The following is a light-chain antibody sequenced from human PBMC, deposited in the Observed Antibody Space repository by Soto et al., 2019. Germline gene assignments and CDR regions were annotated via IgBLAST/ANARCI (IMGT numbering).Light chain of an antibody. CDR2: GAS. Sequence: EIVLTQSPGTLSLSPGERATLSCRASQSVSSSYLAWYQQKPGQAPRLLIYGASSRATGIPDRFSGSGSGTDFTLTISSLEPEDLAVYYCQQYGSFPLTFGGGTKVEIK. CDR3: QQYGSFPLT. V-gene: IGKV3-20*01. J-gene: IGKJ4*01. CDR1: QSVSSSY.